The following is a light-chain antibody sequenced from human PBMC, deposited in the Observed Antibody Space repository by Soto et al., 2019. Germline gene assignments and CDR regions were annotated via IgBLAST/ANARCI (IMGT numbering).Light chain of an antibody. V-gene: IGLV2-23*01. Sequence: QSALTQPASVSGSPGQSITIACTGTSSDVASYNLVSWYQRHPDKAPKLMIYEGSKRPSGVSNRFSGSKSGNTASLTISGLQAEDEAEYYCSSYAGSTTGVVFGGGTKLTVL. CDR1: SSDVASYNL. J-gene: IGLJ2*01. CDR2: EGS. CDR3: SSYAGSTTGVV.